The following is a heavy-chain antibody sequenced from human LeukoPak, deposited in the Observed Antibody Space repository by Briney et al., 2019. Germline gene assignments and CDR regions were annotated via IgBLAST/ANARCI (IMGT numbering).Heavy chain of an antibody. D-gene: IGHD3-16*01. CDR3: AKSPYISSHIDFDY. CDR1: GFTFSSYA. J-gene: IGHJ4*02. V-gene: IGHV3-23*01. CDR2: VSGSGDST. Sequence: GGSLRLSCAASGFTFSSYAMSWVRQAPGKGLEWVPTVSGSGDSTWYADSVKGRFTISRDHSKSTLYLQMNSLRAEDTAVYYCAKSPYISSHIDFDYGGQGTLVTVSS.